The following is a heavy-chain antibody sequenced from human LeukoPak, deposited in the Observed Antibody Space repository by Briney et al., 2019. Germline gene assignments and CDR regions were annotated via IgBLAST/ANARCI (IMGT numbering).Heavy chain of an antibody. J-gene: IGHJ4*02. CDR2: INHSGST. D-gene: IGHD3-22*01. CDR1: GGSFSGYY. Sequence: SETLSLTCAVYGGSFSGYYWSWIRQPPGKGLEWIGEINHSGSTNCIPSLKSRVTISVDTSKNQFSLKLSSVTAADTAVYYCARGNLYYFDSSGYYFKFDYWGQGTLVTVSS. V-gene: IGHV4-34*01. CDR3: ARGNLYYFDSSGYYFKFDY.